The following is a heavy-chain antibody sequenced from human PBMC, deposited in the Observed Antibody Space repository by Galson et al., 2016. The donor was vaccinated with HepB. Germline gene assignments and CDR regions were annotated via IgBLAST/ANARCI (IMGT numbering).Heavy chain of an antibody. CDR3: ARSSGSRNGYFDY. J-gene: IGHJ4*02. D-gene: IGHD1-26*01. Sequence: SETLSLTCTVSGGSITNSNYSWGWVRQSPGKGLEWIASIFYGEGPDYNPSLKSRVAISLDTSENQFSLRLSSLTAADTSVYYCARSSGSRNGYFDYWGQGALVTVSS. CDR1: GGSITNSNYS. V-gene: IGHV4-39*01. CDR2: IFYGEGP.